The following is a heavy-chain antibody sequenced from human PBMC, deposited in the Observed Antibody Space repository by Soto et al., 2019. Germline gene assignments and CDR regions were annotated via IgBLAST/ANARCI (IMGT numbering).Heavy chain of an antibody. CDR3: ARRWSGTDY. V-gene: IGHV4-59*01. CDR2: IHNSGST. J-gene: IGHJ4*01. Sequence: QVQLQESGPGLVKPSETLSLTCTVSGGSITSYYWSWIRQPPGKGLEWIGYIHNSGSTSYNPSRPSRVTISADVSKNQFSLDLRSVTAADTAVYYCARRWSGTDYWGHGTLVTVSS. CDR1: GGSITSYY. D-gene: IGHD3-10*01.